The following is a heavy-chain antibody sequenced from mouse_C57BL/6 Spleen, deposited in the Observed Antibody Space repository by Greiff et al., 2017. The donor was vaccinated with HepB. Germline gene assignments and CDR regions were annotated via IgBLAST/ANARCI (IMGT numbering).Heavy chain of an antibody. CDR2: IYPGDGDT. CDR3: ARTGSSAYFDY. D-gene: IGHD1-1*01. V-gene: IGHV1-80*01. Sequence: QVQLKQSGAELVKPGASVKISCKASGYAFSSYWMNWVKQRPGKGLEWIGQIYPGDGDTNYNGKFKGKATLTADKSSSTAYMQLSSLTSEDSAVYFCARTGSSAYFDYWGQGTPLTVSS. CDR1: GYAFSSYW. J-gene: IGHJ2*01.